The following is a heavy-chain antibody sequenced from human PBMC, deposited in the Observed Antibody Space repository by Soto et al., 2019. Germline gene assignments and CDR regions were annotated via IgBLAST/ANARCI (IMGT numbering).Heavy chain of an antibody. CDR3: ARAIPMAYALLSAFDV. CDR1: GGSLSGYY. V-gene: IGHV4-34*01. CDR2: INHTRSI. Sequence: QVQLQQWGARLLKPSETLSLTCAVSGGSLSGYYWSWIRQSPGKGLEWIGDINHTRSINYNPSLKSRVTMSVATSKTQFSLKLTSVTAADTAVYYCARAIPMAYALLSAFDVWGQGTMVAVSS. D-gene: IGHD2-8*01. J-gene: IGHJ3*01.